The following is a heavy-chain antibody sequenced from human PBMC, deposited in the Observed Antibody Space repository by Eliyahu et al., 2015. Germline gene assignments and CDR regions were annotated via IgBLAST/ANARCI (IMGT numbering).Heavy chain of an antibody. J-gene: IGHJ4*02. Sequence: EVQLVESGGGLVQPGGSLRLSCAASGFXFSSYWMXWVRQAPGKGLEWVANIKQDGSEKYYVDSVKGRFTISRDNAKNSLYLQMNSLRAEDTAVYYCARDCSSTSCYKVFDYWGQGTLVTVSS. CDR1: GFXFSSYW. CDR3: ARDCSSTSCYKVFDY. V-gene: IGHV3-7*04. CDR2: IKQDGSEK. D-gene: IGHD2-2*02.